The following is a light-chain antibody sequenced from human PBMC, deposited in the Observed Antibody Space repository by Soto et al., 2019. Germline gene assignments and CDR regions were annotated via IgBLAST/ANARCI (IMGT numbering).Light chain of an antibody. CDR3: HQYNDYSPYT. CDR1: QSIIVR. Sequence: DIQMTQSPSTLSASVGDRVSITCRASQSIIVRLAWYQQKPGKAPKVLIYRASTLASGVPSRFSGSGSGTEFTLTISSLQPDDFATYYCHQYNDYSPYTFGQGTKLEIK. J-gene: IGKJ2*01. CDR2: RAS. V-gene: IGKV1-5*03.